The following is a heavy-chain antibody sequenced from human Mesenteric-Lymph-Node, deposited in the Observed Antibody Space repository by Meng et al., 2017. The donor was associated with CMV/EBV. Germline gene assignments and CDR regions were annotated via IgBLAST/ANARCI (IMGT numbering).Heavy chain of an antibody. Sequence: GESLKISCAASGFTVSSNYMSWIRQAPGKGLEWVSYISSSGSTIYYADSVKGRFTISRDNAKNSLYLQMNSLRAEDTAVYYCARGDYYFDYWGQGTLVTVSS. V-gene: IGHV3-11*01. CDR3: ARGDYYFDY. CDR2: ISSSGSTI. CDR1: GFTVSSNY. J-gene: IGHJ4*02.